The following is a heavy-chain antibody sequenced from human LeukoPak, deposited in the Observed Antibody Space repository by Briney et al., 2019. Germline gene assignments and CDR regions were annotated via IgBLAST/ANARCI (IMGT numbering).Heavy chain of an antibody. CDR3: ARDRWDIVVVPAALYFDY. CDR1: GFTFSSYW. V-gene: IGHV3-7*01. CDR2: IKQDGSEK. D-gene: IGHD2-2*01. Sequence: PGGSLRLSCAASGFTFSSYWMSWVRQAPGKGLEWVANIKQDGSEKYYVDSVKGRFTISRDNAKNSLYLQMNSLRAEDTAVYYCARDRWDIVVVPAALYFDYWGQGTLVTVSS. J-gene: IGHJ4*02.